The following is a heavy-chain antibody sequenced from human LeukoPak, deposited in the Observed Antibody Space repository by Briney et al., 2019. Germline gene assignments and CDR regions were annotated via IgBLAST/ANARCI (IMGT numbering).Heavy chain of an antibody. Sequence: WASVKVSCKASGYTFTDYDINWVRQATGQGLEWMGWMNPNSGNTGYALKFQGRVTMTRNTSINTAYMELNSLRSEDTAVYYCARARSYRHQLNALSYWFDPWGQGTLVTVSS. V-gene: IGHV1-8*02. CDR3: ARARSYRHQLNALSYWFDP. J-gene: IGHJ5*02. CDR2: MNPNSGNT. D-gene: IGHD5-24*01. CDR1: GYTFTDYD.